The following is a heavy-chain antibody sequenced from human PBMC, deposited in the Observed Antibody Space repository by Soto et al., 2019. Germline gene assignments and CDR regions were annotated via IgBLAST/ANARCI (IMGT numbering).Heavy chain of an antibody. D-gene: IGHD3-10*01. CDR1: GGSIRSSSDY. J-gene: IGHJ4*02. Sequence: QLQLQESGPGLGKPSETLSLTCTVSGGSIRSSSDYWGWMRQSPGRGLEWIGNISYRGNTYYNSSLTSRVTISIGTSKNQCSRKLSSVTAADTAVYYCATLPDWGSGSNWGQGTLVTVSS. CDR2: ISYRGNT. V-gene: IGHV4-39*01. CDR3: ATLPDWGSGSN.